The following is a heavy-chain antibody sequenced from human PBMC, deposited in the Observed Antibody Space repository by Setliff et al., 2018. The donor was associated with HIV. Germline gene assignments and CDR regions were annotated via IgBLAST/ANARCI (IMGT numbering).Heavy chain of an antibody. CDR2: INSDGSTV. J-gene: IGHJ5*01. V-gene: IGHV3-74*03. Sequence: GGSLRLSCAASGFTFSYYWMHWVRQAPGKGLEWVARINSDGSTVEHAGAVKGRLTISRDNARNTLYLEMNSLRVEDAAMYYCVRGAGFSSSWFGYWGQGTLVTVSS. CDR3: VRGAGFSSSWFGY. D-gene: IGHD6-13*01. CDR1: GFTFSYYW.